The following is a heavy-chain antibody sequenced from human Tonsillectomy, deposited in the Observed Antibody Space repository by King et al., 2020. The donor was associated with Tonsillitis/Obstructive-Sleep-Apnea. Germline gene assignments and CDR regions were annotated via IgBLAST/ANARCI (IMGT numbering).Heavy chain of an antibody. CDR3: ARDLWGSYPVH. CDR1: GFTFSNYP. D-gene: IGHD3-16*02. CDR2: ISYDGGNK. Sequence: VQLVESGGGVVQPGRSLRLSCAASGFTFSNYPMHWVRQAPGKGLEWVAVISYDGGNKFYAESVKGRFTISRDNSKITLYMQMNSLRPEDTAVYYCARDLWGSYPVHWGQGTLVTVSS. V-gene: IGHV3-30*01. J-gene: IGHJ4*02.